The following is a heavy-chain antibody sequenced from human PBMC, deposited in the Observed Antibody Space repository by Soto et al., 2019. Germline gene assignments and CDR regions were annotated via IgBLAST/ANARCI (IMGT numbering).Heavy chain of an antibody. J-gene: IGHJ4*02. D-gene: IGHD3-22*01. Sequence: EVQLLESGGGLVQPGGSLRLSCAASGFTFSSYAMSWVRQAPGKGLEWVSAISGSGGSTYYADSVKGRFTISRDNSKSTLYLQMNSLRAEDTAVYYCAKLPGYYYSFDYWGQGTLVTVSS. CDR2: ISGSGGST. CDR3: AKLPGYYYSFDY. V-gene: IGHV3-23*01. CDR1: GFTFSSYA.